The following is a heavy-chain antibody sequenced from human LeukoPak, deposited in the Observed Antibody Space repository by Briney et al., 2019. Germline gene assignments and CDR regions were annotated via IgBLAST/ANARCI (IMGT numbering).Heavy chain of an antibody. D-gene: IGHD3-3*01. CDR2: IGAGGGST. CDR1: GFTFSSYA. J-gene: IGHJ4*02. V-gene: IGHV3-23*01. Sequence: GGSLRLSCAASGFTFSSYAMSWVRQAPGKGLEWVSGIGAGGGSTFYADSVRGRFTISRDDSNNILNLQMNSLGAEDTALYYCAKYLWSGRSFDYWGQGTLVTVSS. CDR3: AKYLWSGRSFDY.